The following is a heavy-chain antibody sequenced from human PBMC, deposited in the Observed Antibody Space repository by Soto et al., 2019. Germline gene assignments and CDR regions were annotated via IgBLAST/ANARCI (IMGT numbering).Heavy chain of an antibody. CDR1: GFIFSDRY. D-gene: IGHD3-10*01. CDR3: ATIDMVEKFDP. Sequence: EVQLVESGGGLVQPGGSLRLSCAASGFIFSDRYMDWVRQTPGKGLEWLGRIRNRANSYSTEYAASVRGRFTISRDDSINLLYLHMSSLKTEDTAVYYCATIDMVEKFDPRGQGILVTVSS. CDR2: IRNRANSYST. J-gene: IGHJ5*02. V-gene: IGHV3-72*01.